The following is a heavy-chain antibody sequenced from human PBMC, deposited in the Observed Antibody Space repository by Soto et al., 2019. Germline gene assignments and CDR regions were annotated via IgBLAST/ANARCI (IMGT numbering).Heavy chain of an antibody. D-gene: IGHD3-10*01. CDR1: GFTVSSNY. J-gene: IGHJ6*02. CDR2: IYSGGST. V-gene: IGHV3-53*01. CDR3: ARDMRFGELFDFYYGMDV. Sequence: EVQLVESGGGLIQPGGSLRLSSAASGFTVSSNYMSWVRQAPGKGLEWVSVIYSGGSTYYADSVKGRFTISRDNSKNTLYLQMNSLRAEDTAVYYCARDMRFGELFDFYYGMDVWGQGTTVTVSS.